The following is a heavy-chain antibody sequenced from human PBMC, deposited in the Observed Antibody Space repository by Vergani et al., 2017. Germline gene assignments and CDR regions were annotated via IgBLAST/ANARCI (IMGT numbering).Heavy chain of an antibody. CDR2: IHYSENT. CDR1: FDSIRNLY. Sequence: QGQLQESGPGLVKSSETMSLTCSVSFDSIRNLYCNWIRQPPGKRLEWIGSIHYSENTNYNPSLKTRVTISVDTSKNQFCLTLTSVASADTAVYYCASDTHSGQRADRWGQGILVTVTS. V-gene: IGHV4-59*11. CDR3: ASDTHSGQRADR. J-gene: IGHJ5*02. D-gene: IGHD6-19*01.